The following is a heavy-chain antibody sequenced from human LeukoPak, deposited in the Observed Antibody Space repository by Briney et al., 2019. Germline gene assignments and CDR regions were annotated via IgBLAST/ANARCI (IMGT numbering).Heavy chain of an antibody. CDR3: ARDEIVGAANGSCFAL. Sequence: PGGSLSPSWAASGFTFTTYCISWVRQAPGEGLEWVASINQEVRERYYVDSVKGRFTISRDNAKNSLFLQINTLRADDTAVYYCARDEIVGAANGSCFALWGRGALVTVSS. V-gene: IGHV3-7*01. J-gene: IGHJ2*01. CDR2: INQEVRER. D-gene: IGHD2-15*01. CDR1: GFTFTTYC.